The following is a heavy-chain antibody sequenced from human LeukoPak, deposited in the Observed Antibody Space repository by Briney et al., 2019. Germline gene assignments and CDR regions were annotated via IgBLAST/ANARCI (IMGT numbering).Heavy chain of an antibody. Sequence: PGGSLRLSCVASGFTFEDYTMHWVRQAPGKTLEWGSLISWDGTTYYTDSVKGRFTISRDNSKNSLYLQMDTLRSEDTAFYYCVKDLSYESSGHVLEHWGQGTLVTVSS. V-gene: IGHV3-43*01. CDR1: GFTFEDYT. CDR2: ISWDGTT. D-gene: IGHD3-22*01. J-gene: IGHJ4*02. CDR3: VKDLSYESSGHVLEH.